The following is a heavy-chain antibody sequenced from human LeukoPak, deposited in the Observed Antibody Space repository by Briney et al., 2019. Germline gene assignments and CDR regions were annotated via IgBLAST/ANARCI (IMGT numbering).Heavy chain of an antibody. CDR2: IYHSGST. D-gene: IGHD3-22*01. CDR1: GYSISSGYY. Sequence: SETLSLTCTVSGYSISSGYYWGWIRQPPGKGLEWIGSIYHSGSTYYNPSLKRRVTISVDTSKNQFSLKLSSVTAADTAVYYCARDLAYDSSGHFDYWGQGTLVTVSS. V-gene: IGHV4-38-2*02. CDR3: ARDLAYDSSGHFDY. J-gene: IGHJ4*02.